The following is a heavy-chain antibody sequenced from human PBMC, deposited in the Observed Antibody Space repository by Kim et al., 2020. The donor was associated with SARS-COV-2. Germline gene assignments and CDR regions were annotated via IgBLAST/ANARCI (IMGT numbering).Heavy chain of an antibody. D-gene: IGHD3-22*01. CDR2: ISSSSSYI. CDR3: ASSEIGKYYYDSSGYYPDAFDI. J-gene: IGHJ3*02. CDR1: GFTFSSYS. Sequence: GGSLRLSCAASGFTFSSYSMNWVRQAPGKGLEWVSSISSSSSYIYYADSVKGRFTISRDNAKNSLYLQMNSLRAEDTAVYYCASSEIGKYYYDSSGYYPDAFDIWGQGTMVTVSS. V-gene: IGHV3-21*01.